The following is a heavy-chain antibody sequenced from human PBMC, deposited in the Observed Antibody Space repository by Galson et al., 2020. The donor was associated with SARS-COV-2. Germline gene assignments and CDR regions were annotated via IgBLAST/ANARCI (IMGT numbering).Heavy chain of an antibody. V-gene: IGHV4-30-4*01. CDR3: ASQYSSSWYAEYFQH. J-gene: IGHJ1*01. CDR1: GGSISSGDYY. D-gene: IGHD6-13*01. Sequence: SETLSLTCTVSGGSISSGDYYWSWIRPPPGKGLEWIWYIYYIGITYYNPSLKSRVTISVDTSKNQFSLKLSSVTAADTAVYYCASQYSSSWYAEYFQHWGQGTLVTVSS. CDR2: IYYIGIT.